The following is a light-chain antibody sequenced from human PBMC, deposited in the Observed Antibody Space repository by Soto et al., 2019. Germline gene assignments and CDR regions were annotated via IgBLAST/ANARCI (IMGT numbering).Light chain of an antibody. V-gene: IGKV3-11*01. CDR3: QQRSNWPGT. CDR2: DAS. J-gene: IGKJ1*01. Sequence: EIVLTQSPGTLSLSPGERATLSCRASQSVSRTYLAWYQQKPVQAPRLLIYDASNRAAGIPARFSGCGSGTDFTLTISSLEAKDFAVYYCQQRSNWPGTFGQGTKVDIK. CDR1: QSVSRTY.